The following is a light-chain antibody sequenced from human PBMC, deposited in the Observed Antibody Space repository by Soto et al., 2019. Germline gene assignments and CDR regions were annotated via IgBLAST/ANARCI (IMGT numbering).Light chain of an antibody. V-gene: IGKV3-20*01. Sequence: EIVMTQSPATLSVSPGERSTLSCRASQSVSSNFLDWYQQKPGQAPRLLIYGASSRATGIPDRFSGSGSGTDFTLTISRLEPEDFAVYYCQQYGSSPWTFGQGTTGDIK. CDR3: QQYGSSPWT. CDR2: GAS. CDR1: QSVSSNF. J-gene: IGKJ1*01.